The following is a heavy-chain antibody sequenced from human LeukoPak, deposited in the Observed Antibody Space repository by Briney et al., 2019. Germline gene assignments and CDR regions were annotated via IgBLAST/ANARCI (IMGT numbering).Heavy chain of an antibody. D-gene: IGHD3-10*01. CDR3: ATGTITMVRGVIKPKYYYYYYGMDV. V-gene: IGHV1-24*01. J-gene: IGHJ6*04. CDR2: FDPEDGET. Sequence: ASVKVSCKVSGYTLTELSMHWVRQAPGKGLEWMGGFDPEDGETIYAQKFQGRVTITEDTSTDTAYMELSSLRSEDTAVYYCATGTITMVRGVIKPKYYYYYYGMDVWGKGTTVTVSS. CDR1: GYTLTELS.